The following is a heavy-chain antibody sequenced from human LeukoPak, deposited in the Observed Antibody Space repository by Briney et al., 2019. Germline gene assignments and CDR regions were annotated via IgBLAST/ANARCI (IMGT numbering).Heavy chain of an antibody. D-gene: IGHD3-3*01. CDR1: GHTFTSYN. J-gene: IGHJ4*02. CDR2: MNPNSGNT. V-gene: IGHV1-8*02. Sequence: ASVKVSCKASGHTFTSYNIHWVRQATGQGLEWMGWMNPNSGNTGYAQKFQGRVTMTRNTSISTAYMELSSLRSEDTAVYYCARGPSRVLYDTSDYWGQGTLVTVSS. CDR3: ARGPSRVLYDTSDY.